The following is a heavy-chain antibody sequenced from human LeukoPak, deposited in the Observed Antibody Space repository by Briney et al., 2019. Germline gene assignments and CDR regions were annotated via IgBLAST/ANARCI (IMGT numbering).Heavy chain of an antibody. V-gene: IGHV4-34*01. D-gene: IGHD3-3*01. Sequence: SETLSLTCAVYGGSFSGYYWSWIRQPPGKGLEWIGEINHSGSTYYNPSLKSRVTISVDTSKNQFSLKLSSVTAADTAVYYCARVVSRPNYYYYGMDVWGQGTTATVSS. CDR3: ARVVSRPNYYYYGMDV. CDR2: INHSGST. CDR1: GGSFSGYY. J-gene: IGHJ6*02.